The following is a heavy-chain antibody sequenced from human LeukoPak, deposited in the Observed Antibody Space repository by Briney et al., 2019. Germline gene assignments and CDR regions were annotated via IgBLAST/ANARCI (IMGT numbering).Heavy chain of an antibody. V-gene: IGHV4-39*01. CDR2: IYYSGST. CDR1: GFTFSSYW. CDR3: ASYYDSSGYYWAGDYGMDV. Sequence: GSLRLSCAASGFTFSSYWMSWIRQPPGKGLEWIGSIYYSGSTYYNPSLKSRVTISVDTSKNQFSLKLSSVTAADTAVYYCASYYDSSGYYWAGDYGMDVWGQGTTVTVSS. D-gene: IGHD3-22*01. J-gene: IGHJ6*02.